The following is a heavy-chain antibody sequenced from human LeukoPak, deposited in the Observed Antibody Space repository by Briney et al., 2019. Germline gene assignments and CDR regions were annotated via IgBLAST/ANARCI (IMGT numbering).Heavy chain of an antibody. J-gene: IGHJ4*02. CDR2: IYYSGST. CDR1: GGSISSSGYY. V-gene: IGHV4-39*07. CDR3: ASGGDGEAFDY. Sequence: SETLSLTCTVSGGSISSSGYYWGWIRPPPGKGLEWSASIYYSGSTYYNPSPKWRVTISVDTSKNQFSLKLSSVTAADTAGYYCASGGDGEAFDYWGQGTLVTVSS. D-gene: IGHD5-24*01.